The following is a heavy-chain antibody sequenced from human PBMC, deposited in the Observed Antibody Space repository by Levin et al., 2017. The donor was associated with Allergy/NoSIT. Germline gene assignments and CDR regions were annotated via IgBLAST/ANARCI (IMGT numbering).Heavy chain of an antibody. CDR1: GDNVSTNGAA. CDR2: TYFRSDWFH. J-gene: IGHJ4*02. V-gene: IGHV6-1*01. CDR3: ARDLTVAGNGHFDY. D-gene: IGHD6-19*01. Sequence: SQTLSLTCAISGDNVSTNGAAWNWIRQSPSRGPEWLGRTYFRSDWFHDYGISVKSRIVINPDTSKNQFSLRLNSVTPEDSAVYYCARDLTVAGNGHFDYWGQGTLVTVSS.